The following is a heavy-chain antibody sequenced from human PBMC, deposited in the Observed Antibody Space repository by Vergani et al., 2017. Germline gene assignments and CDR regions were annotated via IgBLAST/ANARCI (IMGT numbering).Heavy chain of an antibody. J-gene: IGHJ4*02. CDR3: ASGTGIAAAGKDY. Sequence: QVQLQESGPGLVKPSQTLSLTCTVSGGSISSGDYYWSWIRQPPGKGLEWIGYIYYSGSTYYNPSLKSRVTISVDTSKNQFSLKLSAVTAADTAVYYCASGTGIAAAGKDYWGQGTLVTVSS. CDR2: IYYSGST. CDR1: GGSISSGDYY. V-gene: IGHV4-30-4*08. D-gene: IGHD6-13*01.